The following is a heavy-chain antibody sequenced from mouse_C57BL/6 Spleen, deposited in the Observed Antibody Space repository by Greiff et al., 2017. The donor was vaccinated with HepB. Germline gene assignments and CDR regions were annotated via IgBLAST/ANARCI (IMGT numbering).Heavy chain of an antibody. D-gene: IGHD2-3*01. CDR2: IYPVSGET. V-gene: IGHV1-11*01. Sequence: VQLQQSGAELASPGASVTLSCKASGYTFTDHIMNWVKKRPGQGLEWIGRIYPVSGETNYNQKFMGKATFSVDRSSSTVYMVLNSLTSEDPAVYYCGRERDDCYYEGAMDYWGQGTSVTVSS. CDR1: GYTFTDHI. CDR3: GRERDDCYYEGAMDY. J-gene: IGHJ4*01.